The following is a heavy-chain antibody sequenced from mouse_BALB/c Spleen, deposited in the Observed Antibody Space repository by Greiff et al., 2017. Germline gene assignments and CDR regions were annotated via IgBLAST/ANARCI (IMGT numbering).Heavy chain of an antibody. J-gene: IGHJ2*01. Sequence: EVQRVESGGGLVKPGGSLKLSCAASGFTFSSYAMSWVRQTPEKRLEWVATISSGGSYTYYPDSVKGRFTISRDNDKNTLYLQMSSLRSEDTAMYYCARHDGSSYYFDYWGQGTTLTVSS. D-gene: IGHD1-1*01. CDR3: ARHDGSSYYFDY. CDR1: GFTFSSYA. CDR2: ISSGGSYT. V-gene: IGHV5-9-3*01.